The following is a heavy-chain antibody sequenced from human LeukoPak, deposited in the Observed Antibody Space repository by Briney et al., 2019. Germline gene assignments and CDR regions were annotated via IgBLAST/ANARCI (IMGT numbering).Heavy chain of an antibody. CDR1: GYTFTSYA. Sequence: GASVKVSCKASGYTFTSYAMHWVRQAPGQRLEWMGWINAGNGNTKYSQKFQGRVTITRDTSASTAYMERSSLRSEDTAVYYCARDHPYYYGLDVWGQGTTVTVYS. V-gene: IGHV1-3*01. J-gene: IGHJ6*02. CDR2: INAGNGNT. CDR3: ARDHPYYYGLDV.